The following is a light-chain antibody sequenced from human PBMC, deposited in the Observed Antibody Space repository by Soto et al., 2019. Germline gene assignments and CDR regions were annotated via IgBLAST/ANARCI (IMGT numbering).Light chain of an antibody. CDR1: PSVSSY. CDR3: QQRSNWPAT. V-gene: IGKV3-11*01. J-gene: IGKJ1*01. Sequence: EIVLTQSPATLSLSPGERATLSCRASPSVSSYLAWYQQKPGQAPRLLIYGASNMATGIPARFSGSGSGTDFTLTISSLEPEDFAVYYCQQRSNWPATFGQGTKVEIK. CDR2: GAS.